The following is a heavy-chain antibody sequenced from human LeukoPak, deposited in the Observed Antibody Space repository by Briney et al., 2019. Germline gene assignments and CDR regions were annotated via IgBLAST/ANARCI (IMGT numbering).Heavy chain of an antibody. V-gene: IGHV4-31*03. CDR1: GGSISSGGYY. CDR3: ARVPYYYGSGSYYNGVVY. CDR2: IYYSGST. J-gene: IGHJ4*02. Sequence: SSETLSLTCTVSGGSISSGGYYWTWIRQHPGKGLEWIGYIYYSGSTYYNPSLKGRLTISVDTSKNQLSLKLSSVTAADTAVYYCARVPYYYGSGSYYNGVVYWGQGTLVTVSS. D-gene: IGHD3-10*01.